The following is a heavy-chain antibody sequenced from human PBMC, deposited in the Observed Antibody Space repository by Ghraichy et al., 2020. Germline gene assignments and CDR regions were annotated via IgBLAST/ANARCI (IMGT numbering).Heavy chain of an antibody. CDR3: ARLLKRSGDYAYYYFMDV. J-gene: IGHJ6*03. Sequence: SETLSLTCTVSGGSISGYYWTWIRQPPGKGLEWIGYAYYSGSTNYNPSLKSRVTISVDTSKNQFSLKLNSVTAADTAVYFCARLLKRSGDYAYYYFMDVWGKGTAVTVSS. CDR1: GGSISGYY. CDR2: AYYSGST. V-gene: IGHV4-59*01. D-gene: IGHD4-17*01.